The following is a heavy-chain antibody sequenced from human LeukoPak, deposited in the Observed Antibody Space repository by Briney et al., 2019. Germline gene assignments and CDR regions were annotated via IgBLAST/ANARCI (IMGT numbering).Heavy chain of an antibody. J-gene: IGHJ5*02. CDR1: GFTFSDYG. D-gene: IGHD4-17*01. CDR2: IWYDGSNK. Sequence: GGSLRPSCAASGFTFSDYGMHWVRQAPGKGLEWVALIWYDGSNKYYAESVKGRFTISRDNSKNTLYLQMNSLRAEDTAVYYCARSPTVTTLNWFDPWGQGTLVTVSS. CDR3: ARSPTVTTLNWFDP. V-gene: IGHV3-33*01.